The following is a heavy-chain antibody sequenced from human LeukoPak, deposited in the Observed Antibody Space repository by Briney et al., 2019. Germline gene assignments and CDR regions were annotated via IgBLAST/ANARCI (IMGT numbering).Heavy chain of an antibody. CDR2: ISGSGGST. J-gene: IGHJ4*02. CDR3: AKWLTYCSGGNCYGGEGF. Sequence: PGGSLRLSCAASGFTFSSYAMSWVRQAPGKGLEWVSAISGSGGSTYYADSVKGRFTISRDNSKNTLYLQMNSLRAEDTALYYCAKWLTYCSGGNCYGGEGFWGQGTLVTVSS. V-gene: IGHV3-23*01. D-gene: IGHD2-15*01. CDR1: GFTFSSYA.